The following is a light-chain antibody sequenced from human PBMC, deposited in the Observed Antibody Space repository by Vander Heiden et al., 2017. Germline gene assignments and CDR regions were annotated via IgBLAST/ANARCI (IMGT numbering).Light chain of an antibody. Sequence: NFMLTQPLSVSESPGKTVTISCPRSSGSIASDSVQWYQQRPGSAPTTVIYEHNHRPFGVPDRFSGSIDRSSNSASLTISGLKTEDEADYYCQSYDTNNWVFGGGTKLTVL. CDR1: SGSIASDS. CDR3: QSYDTNNWV. CDR2: EHN. V-gene: IGLV6-57*04. J-gene: IGLJ3*02.